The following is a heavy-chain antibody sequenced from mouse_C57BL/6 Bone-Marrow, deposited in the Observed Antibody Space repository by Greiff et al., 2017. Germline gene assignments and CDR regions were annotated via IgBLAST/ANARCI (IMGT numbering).Heavy chain of an antibody. CDR2: ISYSGST. V-gene: IGHV3-1*01. CDR1: GYSITSGYD. Sequence: EVKLVESGPGMVKPSQSLSLTCTVTGYSITSGYDWHWIRHFPGNKLEWMGYISYSGSTNYNPSLKSRTSITHDTSKNHFFLKLNSVTTEDTATYYCARKGDYGSRVDFDVWGTGTTVTVSS. CDR3: ARKGDYGSRVDFDV. J-gene: IGHJ1*03. D-gene: IGHD1-1*01.